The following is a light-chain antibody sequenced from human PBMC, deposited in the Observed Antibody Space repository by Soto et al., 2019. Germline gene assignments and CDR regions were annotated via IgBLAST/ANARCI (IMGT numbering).Light chain of an antibody. CDR2: LNSDGSH. J-gene: IGLJ3*02. V-gene: IGLV4-69*01. CDR3: QTWGNGTWV. CDR1: SGHSSYA. Sequence: QPVLTQSPSASASLGASVKLTCTLSSGHSSYAIAWHQQQPEKGPRYLMKLNSDGSHSEGDGIPDRFSGSSSGAERYLTISSLQSEDEADYYCQTWGNGTWVFGGGTKVTVL.